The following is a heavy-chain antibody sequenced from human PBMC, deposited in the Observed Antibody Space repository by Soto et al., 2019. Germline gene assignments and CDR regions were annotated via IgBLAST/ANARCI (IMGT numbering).Heavy chain of an antibody. Sequence: PSETLSLTCTVSGGSIRSSSYYWGWIRQPPGKGLEWIGSIYYSGSTYYNPSLKSRVTISVDTSKNQFSLKLSSVTAADTAVYYCATHSGYTNDYWGQGTLVTVSS. J-gene: IGHJ4*02. CDR1: GGSIRSSSYY. V-gene: IGHV4-39*01. CDR3: ATHSGYTNDY. CDR2: IYYSGST. D-gene: IGHD5-12*01.